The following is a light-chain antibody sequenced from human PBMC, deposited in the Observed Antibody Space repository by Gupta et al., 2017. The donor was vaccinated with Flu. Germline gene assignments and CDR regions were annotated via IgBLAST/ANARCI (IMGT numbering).Light chain of an antibody. CDR3: MQDLQTWT. CDR1: QSLLHSNGYNY. V-gene: IGKV2-28*01. CDR2: LGS. Sequence: DIVMTQSPLSLPVTPGEPASISCRSSQSLLHSNGYNYLDWYLQKPGQSPQLLIYLGSNRASGVPDRFSGSGSGTDFTLKISRVEAEDVGVYYCMQDLQTWTFGQGTRLEIK. J-gene: IGKJ1*01.